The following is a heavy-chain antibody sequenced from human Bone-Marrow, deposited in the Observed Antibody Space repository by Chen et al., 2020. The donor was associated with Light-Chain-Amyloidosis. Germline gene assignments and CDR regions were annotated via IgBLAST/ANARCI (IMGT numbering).Heavy chain of an antibody. D-gene: IGHD1-26*01. CDR2: FYHGGSP. CDR1: GNSISRGYF. J-gene: IGHJ4*02. V-gene: IGHV4-38-2*01. CDR3: ARGAVGGTTGV. Sequence: QVLLQQSGXXXXKPSETLSLICAVSGNSISRGYFWGWIRQPPGKGLEWIGVLDFYHGGSPYYSPSLKSRVTITADTAKNXXXXXLTTXTAADTATYYCARGAVGGTTGVWGQGTLVTVSS.